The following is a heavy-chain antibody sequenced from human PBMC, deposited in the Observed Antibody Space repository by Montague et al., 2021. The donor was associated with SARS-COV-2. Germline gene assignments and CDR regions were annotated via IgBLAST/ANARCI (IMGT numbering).Heavy chain of an antibody. D-gene: IGHD3-16*02. CDR2: IYYSGST. J-gene: IGHJ5*02. CDR3: ARALIMITFGGVIAHWFDP. Sequence: SETLSLTCTVSGGSISSSSYYWGWIRQPPGKGLEWIGSIYYSGSTYYNPSLKSRVTTSVDTSKNQFSLKLSSVTAADTAVYYCARALIMITFGGVIAHWFDPWGQGTLVTVSS. V-gene: IGHV4-39*07. CDR1: GGSISSSSYY.